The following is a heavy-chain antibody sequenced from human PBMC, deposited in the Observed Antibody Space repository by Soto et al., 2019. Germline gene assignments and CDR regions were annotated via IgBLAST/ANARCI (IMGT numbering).Heavy chain of an antibody. CDR1: GGSISSYY. D-gene: IGHD6-19*01. CDR3: ARYSSGWRGGFDY. J-gene: IGHJ4*02. V-gene: IGHV4-4*07. CDR2: IYTSGST. Sequence: SETLSLTCTVSGGSISSYYWSWIRQPAGKGLEWIGRIYTSGSTNYAQKLQGRVTMTTDTSTSTAYMELRSLRSDDTAVYYCARYSSGWRGGFDYWGQGTLVTVSS.